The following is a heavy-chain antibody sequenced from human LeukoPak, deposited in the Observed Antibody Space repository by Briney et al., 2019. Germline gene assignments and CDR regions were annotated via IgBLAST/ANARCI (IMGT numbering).Heavy chain of an antibody. CDR3: ARGLPYYYDSSGYRSHDAFDI. CDR2: IYYSGST. J-gene: IGHJ3*02. Sequence: SETLSLTCTVSGGSISSYYWSWIRQPPGKGLEWIGYIYYSGSTNYNPSLKSRVTISVDTSKNQFSLKLSSVTAADTAVYYCARGLPYYYDSSGYRSHDAFDIWGQGTMVTGSS. CDR1: GGSISSYY. V-gene: IGHV4-59*08. D-gene: IGHD3-22*01.